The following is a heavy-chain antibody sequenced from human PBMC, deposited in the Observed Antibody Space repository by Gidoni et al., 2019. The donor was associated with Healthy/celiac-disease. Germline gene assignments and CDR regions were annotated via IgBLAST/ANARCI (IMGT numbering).Heavy chain of an antibody. J-gene: IGHJ4*02. CDR1: GGSISSSSYY. V-gene: IGHV4-39*07. D-gene: IGHD5-18*01. Sequence: QLQLQESGPGLVKPSETLSLTCTVSGGSISSSSYYWGWIRQPPGKGLEWIGSIYYSGSTYYNPSLKSRVTISVDTSKNQFSLKLSSVTAADTAVYYCARGRRPQIQLWYRWGQGTLVTVSS. CDR2: IYYSGST. CDR3: ARGRRPQIQLWYR.